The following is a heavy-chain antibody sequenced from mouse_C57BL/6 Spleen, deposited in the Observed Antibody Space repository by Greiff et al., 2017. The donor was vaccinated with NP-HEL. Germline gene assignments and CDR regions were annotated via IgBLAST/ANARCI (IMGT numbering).Heavy chain of an antibody. CDR2: IDPETGGT. CDR3: TRSGTYYSNYDAMDY. V-gene: IGHV1-15*01. D-gene: IGHD2-5*01. CDR1: GYTFTDYE. J-gene: IGHJ4*01. Sequence: QVQLQQSGAELVRPGASVTLSCKASGYTFTDYEMHWVKLTPVHGLEWIGAIDPETGGTAYNQKFKGKAILTADKSSSTAYMELRSLTSEDSAVYYCTRSGTYYSNYDAMDYWGQGTSVTVSS.